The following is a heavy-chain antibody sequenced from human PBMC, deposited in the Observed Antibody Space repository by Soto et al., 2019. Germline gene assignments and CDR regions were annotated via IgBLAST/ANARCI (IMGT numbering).Heavy chain of an antibody. V-gene: IGHV1-18*01. D-gene: IGHD3-10*01. CDR2: ISVDSGNT. J-gene: IGHJ6*03. Sequence: QVQLVQSGAELKKPGASAKVSCKASGYIFTSYGISWVRQAPGQGLEWMAWISVDSGNTNYAQNFQGRVTMTTDTAASAAHTELRSLRSYDTAVYFCAPCHGPGTTYDMDVRGNG. CDR1: GYIFTSYG. CDR3: APCHGPGTTYDMDV.